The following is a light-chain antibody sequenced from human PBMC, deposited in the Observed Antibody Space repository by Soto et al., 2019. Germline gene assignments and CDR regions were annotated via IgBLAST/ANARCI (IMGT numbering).Light chain of an antibody. CDR1: SSDVGGYNY. Sequence: QSALTQPASVSGSPGQSIHISCTGTSSDVGGYNYVSWYQQHPGKAPKLMIYEVSNRPSGVSNRFAGSKSGNTASLTISGLQAEDEADYYCSSYTSSTTLVFGGGTKVTVL. V-gene: IGLV2-14*01. CDR3: SSYTSSTTLV. J-gene: IGLJ2*01. CDR2: EVS.